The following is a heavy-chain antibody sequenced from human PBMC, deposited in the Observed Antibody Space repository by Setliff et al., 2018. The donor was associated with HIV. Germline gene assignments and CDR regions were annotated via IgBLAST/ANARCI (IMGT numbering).Heavy chain of an antibody. J-gene: IGHJ4*02. CDR2: IIPIFGST. D-gene: IGHD5-12*01. CDR1: GGIFGNYA. V-gene: IGHV1-69*13. CDR3: AIDVIGGWLRPMPDY. Sequence: VASVKVSCKASGGIFGNYAINWVRLAPGQGLEWMGGIIPIFGSTKYAQKFQDRVTITADESTYTAEMELSSLRSEDTAVYYCAIDVIGGWLRPMPDYWGPGTLVTVSS.